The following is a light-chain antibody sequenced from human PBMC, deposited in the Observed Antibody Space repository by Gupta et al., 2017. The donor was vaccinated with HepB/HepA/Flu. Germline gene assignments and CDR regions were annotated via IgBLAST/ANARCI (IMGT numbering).Light chain of an antibody. V-gene: IGLV1-40*01. CDR2: GNN. CDR3: QSYDSSLRGSV. CDR1: TSNIGAGDH. Sequence: QSVLAQPPSVSGAPGHTVSIVCTGGTSNIGAGDHVHWYQQFRGTAPRLLIFGNNNRPSGVPDRFSGTKSGTFASLAITGLQAEDEADYYCQSYDSSLRGSVFGGGTKLSVL. J-gene: IGLJ2*01.